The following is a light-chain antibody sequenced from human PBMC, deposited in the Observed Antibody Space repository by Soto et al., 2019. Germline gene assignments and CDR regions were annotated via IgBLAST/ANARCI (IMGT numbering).Light chain of an antibody. J-gene: IGKJ1*01. V-gene: IGKV3-15*01. CDR1: QSITTN. CDR2: GAS. Sequence: EVVMTQSPGTLSVSPGERATLSCRASQSITTNLAWYQQKPGQAPRLLIYGASTRATGVPARFSGSGSGTQFTLTINSLQSEDFAVYYCQQYNDWPPKRTFGQGTKVDIK. CDR3: QQYNDWPPKRT.